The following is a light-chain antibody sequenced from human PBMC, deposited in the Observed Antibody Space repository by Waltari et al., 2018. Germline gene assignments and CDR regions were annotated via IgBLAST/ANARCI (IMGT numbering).Light chain of an antibody. V-gene: IGLV2-23*02. J-gene: IGLJ1*01. CDR3: CSYAGRGTYV. Sequence: QSALTQPASVSGTPGQSITISCSGTTRDVGSYDLVLWYQQHPGEAPKLLICEVFKRPPDTSSRFSGAKSGSTASLTISGLQPEDEADYYCCSYAGRGTYVFGSGTKVTVL. CDR2: EVF. CDR1: TRDVGSYDL.